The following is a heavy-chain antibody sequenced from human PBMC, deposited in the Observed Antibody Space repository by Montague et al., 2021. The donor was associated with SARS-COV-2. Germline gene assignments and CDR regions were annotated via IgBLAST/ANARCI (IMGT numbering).Heavy chain of an antibody. CDR1: GGSFRDYA. Sequence: SETLSLTCDFAGGSFRDYAWSWIRQPPGKRLEWIGYLSYSGRPIYNPSLESRVSISVDTSKNQFSLRLRSVIAADTAVYYCAGRLPQYTSGWYFDQWGQGTLVAVFS. D-gene: IGHD6-19*01. CDR3: AGRLPQYTSGWYFDQ. V-gene: IGHV4-59*08. CDR2: LSYSGRP. J-gene: IGHJ4*02.